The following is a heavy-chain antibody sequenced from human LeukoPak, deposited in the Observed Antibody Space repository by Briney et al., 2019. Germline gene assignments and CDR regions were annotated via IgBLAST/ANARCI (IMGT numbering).Heavy chain of an antibody. CDR3: ARDLGSASSYNALDY. Sequence: PGGSLRLSCAASGFTFSSYSMNWVRQAPGRGLEWVSYISSRSSYIYYTDSVKGRFTISRDDAKNSLYLQMNSLRAEDTAVYYCARDLGSASSYNALDYWGQGTLVTVSS. J-gene: IGHJ4*02. CDR2: ISSRSSYI. V-gene: IGHV3-21*01. D-gene: IGHD3-10*01. CDR1: GFTFSSYS.